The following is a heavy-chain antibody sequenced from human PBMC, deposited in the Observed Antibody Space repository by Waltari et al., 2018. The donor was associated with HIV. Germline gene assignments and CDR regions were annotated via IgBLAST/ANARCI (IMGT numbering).Heavy chain of an antibody. CDR2: INQTGNT. CDR1: GGLFSFYY. CDR3: AGAKRCGTECLDAFDV. Sequence: QVQLQQWGGGLLKPPETLSLTCAVYGGLFSFYYWNWVLQFPGKGLEWLGHINQTGNTSLNPSLKSRLTIAVDASKNQFSLRMTSMTAADTAIYYCAGAKRCGTECLDAFDVWGQGTVVSVSS. V-gene: IGHV4-34*02. D-gene: IGHD2-15*01. J-gene: IGHJ3*01.